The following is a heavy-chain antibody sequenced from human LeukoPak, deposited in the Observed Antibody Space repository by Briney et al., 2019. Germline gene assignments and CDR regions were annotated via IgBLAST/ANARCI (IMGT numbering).Heavy chain of an antibody. D-gene: IGHD6-13*01. J-gene: IGHJ4*02. CDR1: GGTFSSYA. Sequence: GASVKVSCKASGGTFSSYAISWVRQAPGKGLEWVSAISGSGGSTYYADSVKGRFTSFRDNSKNTLYLQMNSLRAEDTAVYYCASAYSSSWTPLGYWGQGTLVTVSS. CDR3: ASAYSSSWTPLGY. CDR2: ISGSGGST. V-gene: IGHV3-23*01.